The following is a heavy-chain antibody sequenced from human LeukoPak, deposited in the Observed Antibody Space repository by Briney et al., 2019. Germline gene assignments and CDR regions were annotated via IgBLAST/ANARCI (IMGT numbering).Heavy chain of an antibody. CDR1: GFTFSSYA. Sequence: GRSLRLSCAASGFTFSSYAMHWVRQAPGKGLEWVAVISYDGSNKYYADSVKGRFTISRDNSKNTLYLQMNSLRAEDTAVYYCARDRKGIIRYYFDYWGLGTLVTVSS. V-gene: IGHV3-30-3*01. D-gene: IGHD3-10*01. J-gene: IGHJ4*02. CDR3: ARDRKGIIRYYFDY. CDR2: ISYDGSNK.